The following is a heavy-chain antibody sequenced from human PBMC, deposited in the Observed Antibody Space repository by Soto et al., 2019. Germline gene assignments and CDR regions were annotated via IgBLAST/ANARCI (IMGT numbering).Heavy chain of an antibody. D-gene: IGHD5-18*01. CDR1: GFTFSSYS. Sequence: GGSLRLSCAASGFTFSSYSMNWVRQAPGKGLEWVSSISSSSSYIYYADSVKGRFTISRDNAKNSLYLQMNSLRAEDTAVYYCARDMGQRSTAMVTGDYYYGMDVWGQGTTVTVSS. CDR3: ARDMGQRSTAMVTGDYYYGMDV. V-gene: IGHV3-21*01. CDR2: ISSSSSYI. J-gene: IGHJ6*02.